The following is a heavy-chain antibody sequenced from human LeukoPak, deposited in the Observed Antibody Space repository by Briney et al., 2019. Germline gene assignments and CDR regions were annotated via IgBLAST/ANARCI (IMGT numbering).Heavy chain of an antibody. CDR2: IYYSGST. Sequence: SETLSLTCTVSGGSISSSSYYWGWIRQPPGKGLEWIGSIYYSGSTYYNPSLKSRVTISVDTSKNQFSLKLSSVTAADTAVYYCARRLRFLEWSYYMDVWGKGTTVTVSS. V-gene: IGHV4-39*01. CDR1: GGSISSSSYY. D-gene: IGHD3-3*01. J-gene: IGHJ6*03. CDR3: ARRLRFLEWSYYMDV.